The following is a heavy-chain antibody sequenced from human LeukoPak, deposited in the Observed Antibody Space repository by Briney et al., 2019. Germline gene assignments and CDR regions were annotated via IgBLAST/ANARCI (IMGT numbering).Heavy chain of an antibody. D-gene: IGHD2-15*01. V-gene: IGHV5-10-1*01. CDR2: IDPSDSYT. CDR1: GYSFTSYW. CDR3: ASISHLGYCSGGSCLRPYYYGMDV. J-gene: IGHJ6*02. Sequence: GASVKVSCKGSGYSFTSYWISWVRQMPGKGLEWMGRIDPSDSYTNYSPSFQGHVTISADKSISTAYLQWSSLKASDTAMYYCASISHLGYCSGGSCLRPYYYGMDVWGQGTTVTVSS.